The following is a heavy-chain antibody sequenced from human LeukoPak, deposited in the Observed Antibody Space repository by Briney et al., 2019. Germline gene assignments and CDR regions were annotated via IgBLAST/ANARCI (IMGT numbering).Heavy chain of an antibody. V-gene: IGHV5-51*01. CDR1: GYSFTSYW. D-gene: IGHD3-10*01. J-gene: IGHJ3*02. CDR2: IYPGDSDT. CDR3: VLAGSGSFLTGDYNDAFDI. Sequence: GESLKISCKGSGYSFTSYWFGWVRQMPGKGLEWMGIIYPGDSDTRYSPSFQGQVTISADKSISTAYLQWSSLKASDTAMYYCVLAGSGSFLTGDYNDAFDIWGQGTMVTVSS.